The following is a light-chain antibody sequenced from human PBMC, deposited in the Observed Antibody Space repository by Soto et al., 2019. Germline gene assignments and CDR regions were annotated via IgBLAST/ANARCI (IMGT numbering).Light chain of an antibody. J-gene: IGKJ3*01. CDR3: QQRERWPPRFT. V-gene: IGKV3-11*01. CDR2: DAS. CDR1: QSVSGY. Sequence: EIVLTQSPATLSLSPGERATLSCRASQSVSGYLAWYQQKPGQAPRLLIYDASNRAAGIPARFSGSGSGTDCTLTISSLEPEDFAVYYCQQRERWPPRFTFGPGTTVDFK.